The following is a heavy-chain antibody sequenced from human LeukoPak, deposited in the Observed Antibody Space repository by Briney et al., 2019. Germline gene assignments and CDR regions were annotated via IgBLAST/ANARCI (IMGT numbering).Heavy chain of an antibody. CDR1: GFTVSSNY. V-gene: IGHV3-53*01. Sequence: GGSLRLSCAASGFTVSSNYMNWVRQAPGKGLEWVSVINSAGNAYYAASVKGRFTISRDNSKNMLYLQMNSLRADDTAVYYCARSQGGTMSLRHFDLWGRGTLVTISS. J-gene: IGHJ2*01. D-gene: IGHD3-22*01. CDR2: INSAGNA. CDR3: ARSQGGTMSLRHFDL.